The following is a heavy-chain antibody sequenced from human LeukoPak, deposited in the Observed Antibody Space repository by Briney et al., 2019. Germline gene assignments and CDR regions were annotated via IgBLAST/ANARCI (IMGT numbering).Heavy chain of an antibody. D-gene: IGHD4-17*01. V-gene: IGHV4-39*07. Sequence: SETLSLTCTVSGGSISSSSYYWGWIRQPPGKGLEWIGSIYYSGSTYYNPSLKSRVTISVDTSKNQFSLKLSSVTAADTAVYYCASRLPSAGLFSFRPHPTVTGWFDPWGQGTLVTVSS. CDR3: ASRLPSAGLFSFRPHPTVTGWFDP. J-gene: IGHJ5*02. CDR2: IYYSGST. CDR1: GGSISSSSYY.